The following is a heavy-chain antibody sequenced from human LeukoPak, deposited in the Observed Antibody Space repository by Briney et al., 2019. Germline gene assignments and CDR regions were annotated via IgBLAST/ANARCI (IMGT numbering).Heavy chain of an antibody. CDR1: RFTFSSYA. Sequence: GGSLKLSCAASRFTFSSYAMSWVRQAPGKGLEWVSAISGSGGSTYYADSVKGRFTISRDNSKNTLYLQMNSLRAEDTAVYYCAKGPYYYDSSGYYYWGQGTLVTVSS. CDR2: ISGSGGST. D-gene: IGHD3-22*01. J-gene: IGHJ4*02. CDR3: AKGPYYYDSSGYYY. V-gene: IGHV3-23*01.